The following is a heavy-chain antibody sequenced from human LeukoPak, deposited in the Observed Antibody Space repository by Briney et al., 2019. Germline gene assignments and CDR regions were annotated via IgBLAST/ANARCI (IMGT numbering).Heavy chain of an antibody. V-gene: IGHV3-13*01. J-gene: IGHJ6*02. CDR1: GFTFSSSD. D-gene: IGHD6-19*01. CDR2: IGTAGDT. Sequence: PGGSLRLSCAVSGFTFSSSDMHWVRQATGKGLEWVAGIGTAGDTYHSSSVKGRFTISRENAKDSLYLQMNSLRAGDTAVYICVRQQVAGTGDYGMDVWGQGTTVTVPS. CDR3: VRQQVAGTGDYGMDV.